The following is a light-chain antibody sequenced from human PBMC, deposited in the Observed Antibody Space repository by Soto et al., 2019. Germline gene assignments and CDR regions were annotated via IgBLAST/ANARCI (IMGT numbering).Light chain of an antibody. V-gene: IGLV2-14*01. J-gene: IGLJ1*01. CDR3: SSYTTSNTRQIV. Sequence: QSVLTQPASVSGSPVQSITISYTGTSSDVGGYNYVSWYQQHPGKAPKFMIYDVSNRPSGVSNRFSGSKSGNTASLTISGLQAEDEADYYCSSYTTSNTRQIVFGTGTKVTVL. CDR1: SSDVGGYNY. CDR2: DVS.